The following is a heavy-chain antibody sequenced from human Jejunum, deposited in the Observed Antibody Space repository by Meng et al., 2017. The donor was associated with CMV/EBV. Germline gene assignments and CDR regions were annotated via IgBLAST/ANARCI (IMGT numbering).Heavy chain of an antibody. D-gene: IGHD2-15*01. Sequence: QVQVGESGGGVVQPGGSLRLSCVTSGFPFNIYDMHWVRQAPGKGLDWVTCIRHDGSEDFYVDSVKGRFTISRDNSKNTLYLQMNSLRVDDSALYYCTKGGFDSWGQGTLVTVFS. CDR1: GFPFNIYD. V-gene: IGHV3-30*02. CDR2: IRHDGSED. J-gene: IGHJ4*02. CDR3: TKGGFDS.